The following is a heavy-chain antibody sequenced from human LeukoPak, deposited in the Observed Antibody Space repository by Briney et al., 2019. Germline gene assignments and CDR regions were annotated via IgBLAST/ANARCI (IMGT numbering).Heavy chain of an antibody. CDR2: IKSDGST. J-gene: IGHJ1*01. CDR1: GFTFSSYW. V-gene: IGHV3-74*01. CDR3: ARAPSEIGGYYPEYFRH. Sequence: GGSLRLSCAASGFTFSSYWMHWVRQAPGKRLVWVSRIKSDGSTNYADSVKGRFTISRDNAKNTLSLQMNSLRAEDTGVYYCARAPSEIGGYYPEYFRHWGHGTLVTVSS. D-gene: IGHD3-22*01.